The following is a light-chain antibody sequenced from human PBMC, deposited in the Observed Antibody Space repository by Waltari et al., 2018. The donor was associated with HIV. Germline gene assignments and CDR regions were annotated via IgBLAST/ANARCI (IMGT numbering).Light chain of an antibody. CDR1: SSDVGGYNY. J-gene: IGLJ1*01. Sequence: QSALTQPASVSGSPGQSITISCTGTSSDVGGYNYVSWYQQHPGKPPKLIIYEVSNRPSGVSHRFSGSESGNTAALIISGVQAEDEADYYCSSYTSSSTPVFGTGTKVTVL. CDR2: EVS. V-gene: IGLV2-14*01. CDR3: SSYTSSSTPV.